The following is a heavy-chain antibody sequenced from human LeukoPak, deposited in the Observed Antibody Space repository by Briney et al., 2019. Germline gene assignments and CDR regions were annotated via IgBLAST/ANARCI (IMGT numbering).Heavy chain of an antibody. Sequence: SQTLSLTCTVSGGSISSGDYYWSWIRQPPGKGLEWIGYIYYSGSTNYNPSLKSRVTISVDTSKNQFSLKLTSVTAADTAVYYCARVRILGVVIFDYWGQGTLVTVSS. V-gene: IGHV4-61*08. CDR1: GGSISSGDYY. D-gene: IGHD3-3*01. J-gene: IGHJ4*02. CDR3: ARVRILGVVIFDY. CDR2: IYYSGST.